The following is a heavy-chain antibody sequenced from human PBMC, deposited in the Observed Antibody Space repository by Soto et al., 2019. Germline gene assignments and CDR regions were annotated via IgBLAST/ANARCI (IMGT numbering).Heavy chain of an antibody. J-gene: IGHJ4*02. CDR2: ISYDGSNK. CDR1: GFTFSSYA. V-gene: IGHV3-30*04. Sequence: GGSLRLSCAASGFTFSSYAMHWVRQAPGKGLEWVAVISYDGSNKYYADSMKGRFTISRDNSKNTLYLQMNSLRAEDTAVYYCARESGSYSFDYWGQGTLVTVSS. CDR3: ARESGSYSFDY. D-gene: IGHD1-26*01.